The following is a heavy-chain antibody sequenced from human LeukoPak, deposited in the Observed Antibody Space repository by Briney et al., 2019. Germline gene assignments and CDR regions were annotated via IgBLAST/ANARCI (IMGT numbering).Heavy chain of an antibody. CDR3: ARDRAWNYFDY. Sequence: GGSLRLSCAPSGFAFSRHGMHWVRQAPGKGLEWVAIISNDGSREYYAHSVEGRFTISRDNSKNTLYLQMDSLRAEDTAVYYCARDRAWNYFDYWGQGTLVTVSS. CDR2: ISNDGSRE. J-gene: IGHJ4*02. D-gene: IGHD3-3*01. CDR1: GFAFSRHG. V-gene: IGHV3-30*03.